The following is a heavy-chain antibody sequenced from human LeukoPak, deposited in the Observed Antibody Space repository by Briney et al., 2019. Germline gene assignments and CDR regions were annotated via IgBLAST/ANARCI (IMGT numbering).Heavy chain of an antibody. CDR1: GFTFSSYE. CDR3: ARDLGQPDY. J-gene: IGHJ4*02. CDR2: ISSSGSTI. Sequence: PGGSLRVSCAASGFTFSSYEMNWVRQAPGKGLEWVSYISSSGSTIYYADSVKGRFTISRDNAKSSLYLQMNSLRAEDTAVYYCARDLGQPDYWGQGTLVTVSS. D-gene: IGHD6-13*01. V-gene: IGHV3-48*03.